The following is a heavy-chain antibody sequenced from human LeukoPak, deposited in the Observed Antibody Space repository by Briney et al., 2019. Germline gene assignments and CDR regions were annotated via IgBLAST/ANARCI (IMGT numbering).Heavy chain of an antibody. Sequence: SGGSLRLSCTASGFNIGDYAMSWVRQTPGKGLEWVSIIHNDGRTYYADSVKGRFTISRDNSKNTLYLQMNSLRPEDTAVYSCARTRVDTTVDAFDIWGQGTMVTVSS. V-gene: IGHV3-53*01. D-gene: IGHD5-18*01. CDR1: GFNIGDYA. J-gene: IGHJ3*02. CDR2: IHNDGRT. CDR3: ARTRVDTTVDAFDI.